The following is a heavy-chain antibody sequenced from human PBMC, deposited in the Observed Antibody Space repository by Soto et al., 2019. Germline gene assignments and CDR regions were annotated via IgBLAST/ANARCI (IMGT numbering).Heavy chain of an antibody. CDR2: INAGNGNT. CDR1: GYTFTSYA. CDR3: ARGPRVLAPINSFFDY. V-gene: IGHV1-3*01. Sequence: ASVKVSCKASGYTFTSYAMHWVRQAPGRRLEWMGWINAGNGNTKYSQKFQGRVTITRGTSASTAYMELSSLRSEDTAVYYCARGPRVLAPINSFFDYWGQGTLVTVSS. D-gene: IGHD6-6*01. J-gene: IGHJ4*02.